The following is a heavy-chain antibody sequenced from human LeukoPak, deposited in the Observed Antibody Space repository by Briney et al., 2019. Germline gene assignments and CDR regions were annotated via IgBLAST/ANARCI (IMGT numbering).Heavy chain of an antibody. CDR3: AGGQMFTSGGFEY. CDR2: IYSGGST. Sequence: GGSLRLSCAASGFTVSSNYMSWVRQAPGKGLEWVSVIYSGGSTYYADSVKGRFTISRDNSKNTLYLQMNSLRAEDTALYYCAGGQMFTSGGFEYWGQGALVTVSS. J-gene: IGHJ4*02. D-gene: IGHD6-19*01. V-gene: IGHV3-53*01. CDR1: GFTVSSNY.